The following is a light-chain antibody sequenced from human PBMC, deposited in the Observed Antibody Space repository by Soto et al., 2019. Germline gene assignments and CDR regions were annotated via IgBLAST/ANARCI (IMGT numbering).Light chain of an antibody. V-gene: IGKV3-20*01. CDR2: GAS. CDR1: QSVTSNY. J-gene: IGKJ1*01. CDR3: QQSGSSPRT. Sequence: EIVLTQSPGTLSLSPGERATLSCRASQSVTSNYLAWYQQKPGQAPRLLIYGASSRATGIPDRFSGSGSGTDFTLTISRLEPEDFAVYYCQQSGSSPRTFGQGTKLEIK.